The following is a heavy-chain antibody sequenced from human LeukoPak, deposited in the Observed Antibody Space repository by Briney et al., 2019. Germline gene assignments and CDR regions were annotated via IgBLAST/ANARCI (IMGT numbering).Heavy chain of an antibody. D-gene: IGHD6-19*01. Sequence: GGSLRLSCAASGFTFSSYSMNWVRQAPGKGLEWVSSISSSSSYIFYADSVKGRFTLSRDNAKNSLYLQMNSLRAEDTAVYYCARCRVAGIGDAFDIWGQGTMVTVSS. J-gene: IGHJ3*02. V-gene: IGHV3-21*01. CDR3: ARCRVAGIGDAFDI. CDR2: ISSSSSYI. CDR1: GFTFSSYS.